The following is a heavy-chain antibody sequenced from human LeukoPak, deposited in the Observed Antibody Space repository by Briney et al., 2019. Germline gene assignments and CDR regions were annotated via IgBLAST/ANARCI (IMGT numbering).Heavy chain of an antibody. Sequence: GASVKVSCKASGGTFSSYAISWVRQAPGQGLEWMGGIIPIFGTANYAQKFQGRVTITTDESTSTAYMELSSLRSEDTAVYYCASGSPYYYYMDVWGKGTTVTVSS. V-gene: IGHV1-69*05. D-gene: IGHD2-2*03. J-gene: IGHJ6*03. CDR1: GGTFSSYA. CDR2: IIPIFGTA. CDR3: ASGSPYYYYMDV.